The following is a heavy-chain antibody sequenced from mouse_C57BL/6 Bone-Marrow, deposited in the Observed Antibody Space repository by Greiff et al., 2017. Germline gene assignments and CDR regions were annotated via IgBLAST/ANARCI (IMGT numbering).Heavy chain of an antibody. J-gene: IGHJ4*01. V-gene: IGHV1-26*01. Sequence: EVQLQQSGPELVKPGASVKISCKASGYTFTDYYMNWVKQSHGKSLEWIGDINPNNGGTSYNQKFKGKATLTVDKSSSTAYMELRSLTSEDSAVYYCARGGSVMDHWGQGTSVTVSS. CDR3: ARGGSVMDH. CDR2: INPNNGGT. D-gene: IGHD1-1*02. CDR1: GYTFTDYY.